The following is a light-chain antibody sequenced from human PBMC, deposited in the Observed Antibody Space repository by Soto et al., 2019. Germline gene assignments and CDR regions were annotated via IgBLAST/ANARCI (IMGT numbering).Light chain of an antibody. V-gene: IGKV3-20*01. Sequence: EVVLTQSPGSLSSSPGERATLSCRASQAVSSILLAWYQPKAGQAPRLLIYGSSSRATVIPDRFSGSGSGTYFALTGSRLDPEDFAVYYCQQHGSSPIFGGGTKVAIK. CDR1: QAVSSIL. CDR2: GSS. CDR3: QQHGSSPI. J-gene: IGKJ4*01.